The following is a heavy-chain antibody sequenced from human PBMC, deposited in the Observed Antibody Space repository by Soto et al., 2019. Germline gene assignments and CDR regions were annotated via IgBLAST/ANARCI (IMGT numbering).Heavy chain of an antibody. CDR1: GFSLSSTAVG. CDR2: IYWDDDN. V-gene: IGHV2-5*02. J-gene: IGHJ4*02. CDR3: AHGSGWLSDY. Sequence: QITLRESGPTLVKPTQTLALTCRFSGFSLSSTAVGINWIRQPPGKAPEWLALIYWDDDNHYSPSLRSRLTLNKDTSKNQVVLTMTNMNPMDTATYYCAHGSGWLSDYWGQGILVTGSS. D-gene: IGHD6-13*01.